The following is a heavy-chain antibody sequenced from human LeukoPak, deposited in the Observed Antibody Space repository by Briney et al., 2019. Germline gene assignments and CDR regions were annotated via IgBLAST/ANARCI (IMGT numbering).Heavy chain of an antibody. J-gene: IGHJ4*02. CDR3: AREGTPFDY. V-gene: IGHV3-74*01. CDR1: GFTFSSYW. D-gene: IGHD2-15*01. Sequence: GGSLRRSCAASGFTFSSYWTHWVRQAPGKRLVWVSRINSDGSTTNYADSVKGRFTISRDNAKNTLYLQMNSLRAEDTAVFYCAREGTPFDYWGQGTLVTVSS. CDR2: INSDGSTT.